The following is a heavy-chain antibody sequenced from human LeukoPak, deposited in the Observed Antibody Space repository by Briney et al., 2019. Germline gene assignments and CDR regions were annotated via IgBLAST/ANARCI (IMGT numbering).Heavy chain of an antibody. CDR1: GYTFTDHY. CDR2: INPNSGDT. D-gene: IGHD7-27*01. J-gene: IGHJ4*02. CDR3: ARALTGELYYFGY. V-gene: IGHV1-2*02. Sequence: ASMKVSCKASGYTFTDHYMHWVRQAPGQGLEWMGWINPNSGDTHYAQKFQGRVTMTRDTYISTAYMELSRLRSDDTAVYYCARALTGELYYFGYWGQGTLVTVSS.